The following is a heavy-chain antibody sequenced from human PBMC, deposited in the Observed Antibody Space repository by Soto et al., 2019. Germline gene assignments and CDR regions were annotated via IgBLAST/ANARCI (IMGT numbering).Heavy chain of an antibody. J-gene: IGHJ4*02. CDR1: GFSLSTSGVG. V-gene: IGHV2-5*01. CDR3: AHRQWDYDSSGYFDY. Sequence: SGPTLVNPTQTLTLTCTFSGFSLSTSGVGVGWIRPPPGKALEWLALIYWNDDKRYSPSLKSRLTITKDTSKNQVVLTMTNMDPVDTATYYCAHRQWDYDSSGYFDYWGQGTLVTVSS. D-gene: IGHD3-22*01. CDR2: IYWNDDK.